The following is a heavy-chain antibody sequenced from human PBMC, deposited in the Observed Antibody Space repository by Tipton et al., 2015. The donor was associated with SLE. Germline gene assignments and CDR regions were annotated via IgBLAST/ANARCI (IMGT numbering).Heavy chain of an antibody. CDR2: IYYKGST. V-gene: IGHV4-59*02. Sequence: LRLSCTVSGDSVNGHYWNWIRQAPGKGLEWIGYIYYKGSTDYKSSLKSRLTISIDTSKNQVSLKLTSVTAADTAVYYCARAPLFGVVTVRGPFDYWGQGTLVTVSS. J-gene: IGHJ4*02. CDR1: GDSVNGHY. CDR3: ARAPLFGVVTVRGPFDY. D-gene: IGHD3-3*01.